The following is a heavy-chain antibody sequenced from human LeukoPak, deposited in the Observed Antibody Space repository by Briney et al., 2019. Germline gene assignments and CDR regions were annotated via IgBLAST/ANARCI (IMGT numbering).Heavy chain of an antibody. V-gene: IGHV3-33*01. CDR1: GFTFSSYG. J-gene: IGHJ4*02. CDR3: ARAGHVGQYRKTYYYDSSGYYPGY. D-gene: IGHD3-22*01. CDR2: IWYDGSNK. Sequence: GRSLRLSCAASGFTFSSYGMHWVRQAPGKGLEWVAVIWYDGSNKYYADSVKGRFTISRDNSKNTLYLQMNSLRAEDTAVYYCARAGHVGQYRKTYYYDSSGYYPGYWGQGTLVTVSS.